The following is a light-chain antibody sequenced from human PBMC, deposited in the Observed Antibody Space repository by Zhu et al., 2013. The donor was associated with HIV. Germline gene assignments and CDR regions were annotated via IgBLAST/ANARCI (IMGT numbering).Light chain of an antibody. CDR3: QQRGT. Sequence: ETVMTQSPATLSVSPGERVTLSCRASQSVSNNLAWYQQKPGQAPRLLIYDASTRASGVPARFSGSGSGTEFTLTISSLQSEDFAVYYCQQRGTFGGGTKVDI. V-gene: IGKV3-15*01. J-gene: IGKJ4*01. CDR2: DAS. CDR1: QSVSNN.